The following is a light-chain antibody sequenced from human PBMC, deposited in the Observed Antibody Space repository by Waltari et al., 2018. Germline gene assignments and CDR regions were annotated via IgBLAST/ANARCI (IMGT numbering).Light chain of an antibody. CDR3: QTGGHGTWV. CDR1: SGHSSNI. V-gene: IGLV4-69*01. CDR2: VNSDGSH. J-gene: IGLJ3*02. Sequence: QLVLTQSPSASASLGASVKLTCTLDSGHSSNIIAWLQQQPEKGPRYLMKVNSDGSHSKGDEIPVRFSGSSSGAEPYLTISSLQSEDEADYYCQTGGHGTWVFGGGTKLTVL.